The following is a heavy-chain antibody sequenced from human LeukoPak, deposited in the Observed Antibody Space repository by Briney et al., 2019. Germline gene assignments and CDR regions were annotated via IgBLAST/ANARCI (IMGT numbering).Heavy chain of an antibody. CDR2: INPNSGGT. CDR3: ARGGEDSSRWYSQILSVPGVSPPFDYYGMDV. CDR1: GYTFTGYY. V-gene: IGHV1-2*04. J-gene: IGHJ6*02. Sequence: ASVKVSCKASGYTFTGYYMHWVRQAPGQGLEWMGWINPNSGGTNYAQKFQGWVTMTRDTSISTAYMELSRLRSDDTAVYYCARGGEDSSRWYSQILSVPGVSPPFDYYGMDVWGQGTTVTVSS. D-gene: IGHD6-13*01.